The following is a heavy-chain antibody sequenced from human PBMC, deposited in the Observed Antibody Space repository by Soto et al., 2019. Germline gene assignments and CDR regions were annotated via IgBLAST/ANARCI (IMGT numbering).Heavy chain of an antibody. V-gene: IGHV4-34*01. CDR1: GGSFSGYY. CDR3: ARDAWWDEVPAAKIDY. CDR2: INHSGST. D-gene: IGHD2-2*01. J-gene: IGHJ4*02. Sequence: SETLSLTCAVYGGSFSGYYWSWIRQPPGKGLEWIGEINHSGSTNYNPSLKSRVTISVDTSKNQFSLKLSSVTAADTAVYYCARDAWWDEVPAAKIDYWGQGTLVTVSS.